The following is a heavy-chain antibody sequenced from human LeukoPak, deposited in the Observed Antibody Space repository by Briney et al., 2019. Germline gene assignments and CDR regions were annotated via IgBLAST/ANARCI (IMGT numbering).Heavy chain of an antibody. CDR2: ISYDGSNK. D-gene: IGHD3-10*01. CDR3: ARVYYTSRSQVDY. V-gene: IGHV3-30*03. CDR1: GFTFSSYG. J-gene: IGHJ4*02. Sequence: GGSLRLSCAASGFTFSSYGMHWVRQAPGKGLEWVAVISYDGSNKYYADSVKGRFTISRDNSKNTLYLQMNSLRAEDTAVYYCARVYYTSRSQVDYWGQGTLVTVSS.